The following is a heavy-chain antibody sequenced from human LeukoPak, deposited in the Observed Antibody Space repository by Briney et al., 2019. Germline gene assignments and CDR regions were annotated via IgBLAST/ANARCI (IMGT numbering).Heavy chain of an antibody. V-gene: IGHV3-33*01. CDR1: GFTISSYG. CDR2: IWCDGSNK. Sequence: PGGSLRLSCAASGFTISSYGMRWVRQAPGKGLEWVAVIWCDGSNKYYADSVKGRFTISRDNSKNTLYLQMNSLRAEDTAVYYCARSYYYDSSGYYPFDYWGQGTLVTVSS. J-gene: IGHJ4*02. D-gene: IGHD3-22*01. CDR3: ARSYYYDSSGYYPFDY.